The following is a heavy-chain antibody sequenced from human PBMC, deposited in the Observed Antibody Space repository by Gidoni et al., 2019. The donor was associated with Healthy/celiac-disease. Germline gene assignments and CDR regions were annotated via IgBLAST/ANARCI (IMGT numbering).Heavy chain of an antibody. D-gene: IGHD3-3*01. V-gene: IGHV3-49*05. CDR3: TRDGGLGDY. CDR2: IRSKAYGGTT. Sequence: EVQLVESGGGLVKPGRYRRLSCKAAGCTFGDYAMIWFRQAPGKGLVWVVFIRSKAYGGTTEYAASVKVRFTISRDDSKSIAYLQMNSLKTEDTAVYYCTRDGGLGDYWGQGTLVTVSS. J-gene: IGHJ4*02. CDR1: GCTFGDYA.